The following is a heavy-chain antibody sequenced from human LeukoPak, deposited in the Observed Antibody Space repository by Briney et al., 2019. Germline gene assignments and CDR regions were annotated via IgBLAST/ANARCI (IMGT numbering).Heavy chain of an antibody. CDR3: ARVRGTTVTTWGHYFDY. CDR1: GFTFSTYA. Sequence: GSLRLSCAASGFTFSTYAMEWVRQAPGKGLEWVAVISYGGNNKYYADSVKGRFTISKDNSKNTLYLQMNSLRAEDTAVYYCARVRGTTVTTWGHYFDYWGQGTLVTVSS. D-gene: IGHD4-17*01. J-gene: IGHJ4*02. V-gene: IGHV3-30-3*01. CDR2: ISYGGNNK.